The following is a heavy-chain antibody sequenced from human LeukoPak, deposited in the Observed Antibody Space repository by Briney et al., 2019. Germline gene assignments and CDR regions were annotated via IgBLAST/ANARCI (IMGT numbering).Heavy chain of an antibody. CDR1: GFTFSSYA. V-gene: IGHV3-23*01. CDR3: AKAGDSALRLGELSLHGSWVSYWYFDL. CDR2: ISGSGGST. Sequence: GGSLRLSCAASGFTFSSYAMSWVRQAPGKGLEWVSAISGSGGSTYYADSVKGRFTISRDNSKNTLYLQMNSLRAEDTAVYYCAKAGDSALRLGELSLHGSWVSYWYFDLWGRGTLVTVSS. D-gene: IGHD3-16*02. J-gene: IGHJ2*01.